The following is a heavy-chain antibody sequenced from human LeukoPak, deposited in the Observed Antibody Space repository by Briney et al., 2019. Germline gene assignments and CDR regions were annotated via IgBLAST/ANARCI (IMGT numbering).Heavy chain of an antibody. Sequence: GGSLRLSCAASGFTFSSYAMHWVRQAPGKGLEWVANIKQDGSEKYYVDSVKGRFTISRDNAKNSLYLQMNSLRVEDTAVYYCVRAMDVWGQGTTVTVSS. J-gene: IGHJ6*02. CDR2: IKQDGSEK. CDR3: VRAMDV. V-gene: IGHV3-7*03. CDR1: GFTFSSYA.